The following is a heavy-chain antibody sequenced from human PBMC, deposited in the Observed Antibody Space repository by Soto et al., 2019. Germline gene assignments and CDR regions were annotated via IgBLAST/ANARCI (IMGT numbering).Heavy chain of an antibody. CDR3: ARVSLAAAGRYNWFDP. J-gene: IGHJ5*02. Sequence: SLRLSCAASGFTFSSYWMRWVRQAPGKGLEWVANIKQDGSEKYYVDSVKGRFTISRDNAKNSLYLQMDSLRAEDTAVYYCARVSLAAAGRYNWFDPWGQGTLVT. CDR2: IKQDGSEK. D-gene: IGHD6-13*01. V-gene: IGHV3-7*03. CDR1: GFTFSSYW.